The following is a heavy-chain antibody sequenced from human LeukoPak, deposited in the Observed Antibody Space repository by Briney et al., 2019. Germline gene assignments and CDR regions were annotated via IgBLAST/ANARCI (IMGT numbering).Heavy chain of an antibody. CDR3: ARGRRVDTTMVGRNWLDP. D-gene: IGHD5-18*01. V-gene: IGHV1-2*04. CDR2: INPNSGGT. J-gene: IGHJ5*02. Sequence: ASVKVSCKASGYTFTGYYMHWVRQAPGQGLEWMGWINPNSGGTNYAQKFQGWVTMTRDTSISTAYMELSRLRSDDTAVYYCARGRRVDTTMVGRNWLDPWGQGTLVTVSS. CDR1: GYTFTGYY.